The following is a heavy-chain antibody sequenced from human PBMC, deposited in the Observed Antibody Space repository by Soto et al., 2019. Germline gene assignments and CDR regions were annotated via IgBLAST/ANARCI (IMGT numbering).Heavy chain of an antibody. J-gene: IGHJ3*02. Sequence: ASVKVSCKASGYTFTSYAMHWVRQAPGQRLEWMGWINAGNGNTKYSQKFQGRVTITRDTSASTAYMELSSLRSEDTAVYYCARDRPPYYGSGSYYNWPDAFDIWGQGTMVTVSS. V-gene: IGHV1-3*01. CDR2: INAGNGNT. CDR3: ARDRPPYYGSGSYYNWPDAFDI. CDR1: GYTFTSYA. D-gene: IGHD3-10*01.